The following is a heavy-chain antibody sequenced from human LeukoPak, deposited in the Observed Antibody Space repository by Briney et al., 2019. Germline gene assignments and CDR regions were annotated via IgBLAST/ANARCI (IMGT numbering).Heavy chain of an antibody. CDR2: ISSSSSYI. CDR3: AKDGSYYDFDY. J-gene: IGHJ4*02. V-gene: IGHV3-21*04. D-gene: IGHD1-26*01. Sequence: GGSLRLSCAASGFTFSSYSMNWVRQAPGKGLEWVSSISSSSSYIYYADSVKGRFTISRDNSKNTLYLQMNSLRAEDTAVYYCAKDGSYYDFDYWGQGTLVTVSS. CDR1: GFTFSSYS.